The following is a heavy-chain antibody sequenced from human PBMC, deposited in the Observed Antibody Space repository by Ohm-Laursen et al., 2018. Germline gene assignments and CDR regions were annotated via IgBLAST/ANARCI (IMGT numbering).Heavy chain of an antibody. J-gene: IGHJ4*02. V-gene: IGHV3-11*01. Sequence: SLRLSCTAFGFTFSDYYMSWIRQAPGKGLEWVSYISSSGSTIYYADSVKGRFTISRDNAKNSLYLQMNSLRAEDTAVYYCARTAYYDSSGYYYLLDFDYWGQGTLVTVSS. CDR1: GFTFSDYY. CDR3: ARTAYYDSSGYYYLLDFDY. CDR2: ISSSGSTI. D-gene: IGHD3-22*01.